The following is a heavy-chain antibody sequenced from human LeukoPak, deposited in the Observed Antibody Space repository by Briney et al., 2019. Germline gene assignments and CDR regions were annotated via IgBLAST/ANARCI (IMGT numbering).Heavy chain of an antibody. J-gene: IGHJ4*02. CDR2: IYYSGST. CDR1: GGSISSYY. Sequence: SETLSLTCTVSGGSISSYYWGWIRQPPGKGLEWIGSIYYSGSTYYNPSLKSRVTISVDTSKNQFSLKLSSVTAADTAVYYCARASAEWFGNNYWGQGTLVTVSS. V-gene: IGHV4-39*07. CDR3: ARASAEWFGNNY. D-gene: IGHD3-10*01.